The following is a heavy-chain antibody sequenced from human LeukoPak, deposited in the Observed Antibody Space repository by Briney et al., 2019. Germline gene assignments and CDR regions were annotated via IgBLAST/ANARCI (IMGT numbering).Heavy chain of an antibody. V-gene: IGHV1-2*02. Sequence: ASVKVSCKASGYTFTGYYMHWVRQAPGQGREWMGWINPNSGGTNYAQKFQGRVTMTRDTSISTAYMELSRLRSDDTAVYYCARDVCSGGSCYSGTFDYWGQGTLVTASS. CDR3: ARDVCSGGSCYSGTFDY. CDR1: GYTFTGYY. CDR2: INPNSGGT. J-gene: IGHJ4*02. D-gene: IGHD2-15*01.